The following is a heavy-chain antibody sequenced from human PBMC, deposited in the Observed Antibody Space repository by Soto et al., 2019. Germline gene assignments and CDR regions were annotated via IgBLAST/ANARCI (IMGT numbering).Heavy chain of an antibody. CDR3: ATNSMPGPNWFDP. Sequence: QLQLQESGPGLVKPSETLSLTCTVSGGSISSGSYFWALVRQTPGKGLEWIGSAHYSGSTHYNPSIKVRVTMCVDTSKNQVYLKLRSVTAADTAVYYCATNSMPGPNWFDPWGLGNPVTVSS. V-gene: IGHV4-39*01. CDR2: AHYSGST. CDR1: GGSISSGSYF. D-gene: IGHD1-7*01. J-gene: IGHJ5*02.